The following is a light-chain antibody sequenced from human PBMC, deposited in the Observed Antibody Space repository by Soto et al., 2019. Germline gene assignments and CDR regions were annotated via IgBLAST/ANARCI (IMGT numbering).Light chain of an antibody. CDR2: DAS. CDR1: QDITNS. J-gene: IGKJ4*01. V-gene: IGKV1-33*01. CDR3: QQYDHLSLT. Sequence: DIQMTQSPSSLSASVGDRVTITCQASQDITNSLNWYQQKPGKAPNLLIFDASNSDTGVPSRFSGSGSGTYFTFTIHSLQPEDVATYYCQQYDHLSLTFGGGTKVEIK.